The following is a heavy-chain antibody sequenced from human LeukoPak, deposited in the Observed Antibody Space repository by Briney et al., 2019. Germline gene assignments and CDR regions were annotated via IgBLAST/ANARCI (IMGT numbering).Heavy chain of an antibody. V-gene: IGHV3-11*01. CDR3: ARGFYGGNPLDAFDI. CDR1: GFTFSDYY. D-gene: IGHD4-23*01. J-gene: IGHJ3*02. CDR2: ISSSSSDI. Sequence: GGSLRLSCAASGFTFSDYYMGWIRQAPPKGRQWFSYISSSSSDIYYTRSMKGRFTISRDNAKIQLYLQMNSLRADDTAVYYCARGFYGGNPLDAFDIWGQGTMVTVSS.